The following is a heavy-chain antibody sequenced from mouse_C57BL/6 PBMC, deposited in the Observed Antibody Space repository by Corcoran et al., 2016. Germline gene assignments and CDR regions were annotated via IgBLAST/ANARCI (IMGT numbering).Heavy chain of an antibody. Sequence: QIQLVQSGPELKKPGATVKNSCKAAGYTFTTYGLSWVKQAPGKGLKWMGWINTYSGVPTYAADVKGRFAFSLKTSAITAYLQINNLKNEDPATYFCARTTTVVGYFDYWGQGTTLTVSS. CDR1: GYTFTTYG. D-gene: IGHD1-1*01. J-gene: IGHJ2*01. CDR3: ARTTTVVGYFDY. V-gene: IGHV9-3*01. CDR2: INTYSGVP.